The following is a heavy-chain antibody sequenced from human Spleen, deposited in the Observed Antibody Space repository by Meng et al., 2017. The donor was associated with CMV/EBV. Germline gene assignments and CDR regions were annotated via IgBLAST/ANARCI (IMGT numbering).Heavy chain of an antibody. CDR1: GFTLDDYG. V-gene: IGHV3-20*04. D-gene: IGHD1-26*01. J-gene: IGHJ1*01. Sequence: LSCEASGFTLDDYGMSWVRQAPGKGLEWVSGINGNGGSADYADSVRGRFTISRDNAANTLYLQMDSLRPEDTALYYCTRVVGGSPTRWGQGTLVTVSS. CDR2: INGNGGSA. CDR3: TRVVGGSPTR.